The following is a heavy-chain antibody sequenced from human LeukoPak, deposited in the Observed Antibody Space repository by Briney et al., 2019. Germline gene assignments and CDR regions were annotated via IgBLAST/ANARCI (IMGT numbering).Heavy chain of an antibody. Sequence: SETLSLTCTVSGGSICSYYWIWIRQPPGKGLEGIGYIYYSGSTNYNPSLKSRVTISVDTSKNQFSLKLSSVTAADTAVYYCARKSGLGYCSGGSCPLGGHWFDPWGQGTLVTVSS. CDR1: GGSICSYY. V-gene: IGHV4-59*01. CDR3: ARKSGLGYCSGGSCPLGGHWFDP. J-gene: IGHJ5*02. CDR2: IYYSGST. D-gene: IGHD2-15*01.